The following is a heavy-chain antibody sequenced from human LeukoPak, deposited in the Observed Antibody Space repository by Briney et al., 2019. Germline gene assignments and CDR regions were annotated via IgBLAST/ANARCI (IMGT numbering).Heavy chain of an antibody. CDR2: IRSKANSYAT. Sequence: GSLRLSRAASGFTFSGSAMHWVRQASGKGLEWVGRIRSKANSYATAYAASVKGRFTISRDDSKNTAYLQMNSLKTEDTAVYYCTRLPNRIPITVPGGYYYYMDVWGKGTTVTVSS. CDR1: GFTFSGSA. CDR3: TRLPNRIPITVPGGYYYYMDV. V-gene: IGHV3-73*01. J-gene: IGHJ6*03. D-gene: IGHD3-10*01.